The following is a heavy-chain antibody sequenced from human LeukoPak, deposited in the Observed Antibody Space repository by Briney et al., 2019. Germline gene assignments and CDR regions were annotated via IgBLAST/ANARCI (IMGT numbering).Heavy chain of an antibody. CDR1: GGSFSGYY. J-gene: IGHJ4*02. CDR3: ARGNHQGTRYYDSSGLPH. CDR2: INHSGST. V-gene: IGHV4-34*01. D-gene: IGHD3-22*01. Sequence: SETLSLTCAVYGGSFSGYYWSWIRQPPGKGLEWIGEINHSGSTNYNPSLKSRVTISVDTSKNQFSLKLSSVTAADTAVYYCARGNHQGTRYYDSSGLPHWGQGTLVTVSS.